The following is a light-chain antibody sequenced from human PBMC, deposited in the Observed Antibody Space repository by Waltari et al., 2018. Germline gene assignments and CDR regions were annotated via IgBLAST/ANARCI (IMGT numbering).Light chain of an antibody. CDR2: DAS. CDR1: QSVSSSS. V-gene: IGKV3-20*01. CDR3: QQYGSSPWT. Sequence: EIVLTQSPGTLSLSSGESATLSCRASQSVSSSSLAGYQQKPGQAPRFLIYDASSRATGIPDRFSGSGSGTDFTLTISRLEPEDFAVYYCQQYGSSPWTFGQGTKVEIK. J-gene: IGKJ1*01.